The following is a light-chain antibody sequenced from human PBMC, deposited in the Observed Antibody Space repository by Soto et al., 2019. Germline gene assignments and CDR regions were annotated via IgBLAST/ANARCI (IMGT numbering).Light chain of an antibody. J-gene: IGLJ3*02. CDR2: DVS. Sequence: QSVLTQPRSVSGSPGQSVTISCTGTSSDVGGYNYVSWYQQHPGKAPKLLIYDVSERPLGVPNRFSGSKSGNTASLTISGLQAEDEADYYCCSYAGTYTWVFGGGTKVTVL. CDR1: SSDVGGYNY. CDR3: CSYAGTYTWV. V-gene: IGLV2-11*01.